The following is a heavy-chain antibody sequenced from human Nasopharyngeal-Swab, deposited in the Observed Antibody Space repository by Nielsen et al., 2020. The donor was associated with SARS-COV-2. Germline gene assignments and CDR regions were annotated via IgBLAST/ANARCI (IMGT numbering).Heavy chain of an antibody. V-gene: IGHV3-7*01. CDR2: IKQDGSEK. D-gene: IGHD3-10*01. CDR3: ARDYYGSRTYLYY. J-gene: IGHJ4*02. CDR1: GFTFSSYW. Sequence: GESLKISCAASGFTFSSYWMTWVRQAPGKGLEWVANIKQDGSEKYYVDSVKGRFTVSRDNAKNSLYLQMNSLRAEDTAVYYCARDYYGSRTYLYYWGQGTLVTVSS.